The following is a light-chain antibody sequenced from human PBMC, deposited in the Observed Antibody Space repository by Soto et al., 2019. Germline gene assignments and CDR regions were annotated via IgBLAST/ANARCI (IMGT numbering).Light chain of an antibody. V-gene: IGKV3-15*01. CDR1: QRVSTSY. CDR2: DAS. CDR3: QQCNNWRT. Sequence: TQSPGTLSLSPRDRATLSCRASQRVSTSYSDWSQQKPGQAPRLLIYDASTRATGIPARFSGSGSGTEFPLTISSLQSEDFAFYDCQQCNNWRTFGQGTKVDIK. J-gene: IGKJ1*01.